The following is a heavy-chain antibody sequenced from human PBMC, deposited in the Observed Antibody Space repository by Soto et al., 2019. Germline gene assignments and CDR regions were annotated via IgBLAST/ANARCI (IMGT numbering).Heavy chain of an antibody. CDR1: RFIFSDYA. Sequence: DVQLLQSGGGLVQPGGSLTLSCAASRFIFSDYAMNWVRQAPGKGLEWVASIGGSNTDRYYADSVKGRFITSRDNSKNTLYLQMNGLGADDTAVYYGAKDSVAYNGKGDWLDSWGQGTLSPSP. V-gene: IGHV3-23*01. D-gene: IGHD6-19*01. J-gene: IGHJ5*01. CDR2: IGGSNTDR. CDR3: AKDSVAYNGKGDWLDS.